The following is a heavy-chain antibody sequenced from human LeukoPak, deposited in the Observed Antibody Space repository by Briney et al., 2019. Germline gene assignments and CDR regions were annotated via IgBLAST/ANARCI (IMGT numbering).Heavy chain of an antibody. CDR2: ISSSSSYI. J-gene: IGHJ4*02. CDR3: ARNTYYYDSSGYSIFDY. CDR1: GFTFSSYS. Sequence: GGSLRLSCAASGFTFSSYSMNWVRQAPGKGLEWVSSISSSSSYIYYADSVKGRFTISRDNAKNSPYLQMDSLRAEDTAVYYCARNTYYYDSSGYSIFDYWGQGTLVTVSS. D-gene: IGHD3-22*01. V-gene: IGHV3-21*01.